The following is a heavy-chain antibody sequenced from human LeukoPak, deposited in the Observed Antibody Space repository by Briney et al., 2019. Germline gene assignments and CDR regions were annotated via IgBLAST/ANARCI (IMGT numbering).Heavy chain of an antibody. Sequence: TSETLSLTCAVYGGSFSGYFWTWIRQPPGKRLEWIGEINHSGSANNNPSLRSRVTVSVDTSKNQIYLGLTTETAADTAVYYCARGWGMATTNWGYWSQRTLVTVSS. J-gene: IGHJ4*02. CDR2: INHSGSA. D-gene: IGHD5-24*01. CDR3: ARGWGMATTNWGY. CDR1: GGSFSGYF. V-gene: IGHV4-34*01.